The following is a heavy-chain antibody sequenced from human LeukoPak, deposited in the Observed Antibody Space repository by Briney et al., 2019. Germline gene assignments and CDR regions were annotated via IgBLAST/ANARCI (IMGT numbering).Heavy chain of an antibody. CDR2: ISYDGSNK. CDR1: GFTFSSYG. V-gene: IGHV3-30*18. D-gene: IGHD5-12*01. Sequence: PGRSLRLSCAASGFTFSSYGMHWVRQAPGKGLEWVAVISYDGSNKYYADSVKGRFTISRDNSKNTLYLQMNSLRAEDTAVYYCAKDGDIVATMENGGYFDYRGQGTLVTVSS. J-gene: IGHJ4*02. CDR3: AKDGDIVATMENGGYFDY.